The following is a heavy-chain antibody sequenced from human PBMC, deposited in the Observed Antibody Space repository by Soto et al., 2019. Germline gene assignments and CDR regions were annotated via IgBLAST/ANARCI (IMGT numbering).Heavy chain of an antibody. J-gene: IGHJ4*02. D-gene: IGHD3-16*01. CDR2: ITWNDDNR. V-gene: IGHV3-23*01. Sequence: VGSLRLSCGASGFSFSTYAMGWVRQAPGKGLDWVAGITWNDDNRYSADSVKGRFTISRDNSKNTLYLHMNSLRAEDSAVYYCAKGPFRGTYYFDYWGQGTLVTVS. CDR1: GFSFSTYA. CDR3: AKGPFRGTYYFDY.